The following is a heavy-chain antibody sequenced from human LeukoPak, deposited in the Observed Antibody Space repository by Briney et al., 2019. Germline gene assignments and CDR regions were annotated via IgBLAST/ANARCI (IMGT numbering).Heavy chain of an antibody. Sequence: NPSQTLSLTCTVSGGSISSGSYYWRWIRQPAGKGLEWIGRIYTSGSTNYNPSLKSRVTISVDTSKSQFSLKLSSVTAADTAVYYCARAYDFWSGYYYPWGQGTLVTVSS. CDR3: ARAYDFWSGYYYP. CDR2: IYTSGST. V-gene: IGHV4-61*02. J-gene: IGHJ5*02. D-gene: IGHD3-3*01. CDR1: GGSISSGSYY.